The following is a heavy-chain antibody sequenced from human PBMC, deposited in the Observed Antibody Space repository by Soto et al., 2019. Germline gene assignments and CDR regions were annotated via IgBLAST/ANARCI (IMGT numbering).Heavy chain of an antibody. CDR3: ARVAYSSPHA. D-gene: IGHD6-13*01. J-gene: IGHJ5*02. Sequence: SQTLSLTCAISVESVSSNSAAWSWIRQSPSGGLEWLGRTYYRSKWYNDYAVSVKSRITINPDTSKNQFSLQLNSVTPEDTAVYYCARVAYSSPHAWGQGTLVTVSS. V-gene: IGHV6-1*01. CDR1: VESVSSNSAA. CDR2: TYYRSKWYN.